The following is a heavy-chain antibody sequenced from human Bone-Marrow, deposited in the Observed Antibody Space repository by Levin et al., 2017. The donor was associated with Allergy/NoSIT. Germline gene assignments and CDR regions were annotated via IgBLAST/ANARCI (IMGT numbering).Heavy chain of an antibody. CDR3: ARDPYDSSGYNYHYYGMDV. Sequence: KISCKVSAGTFSRHAISWVRQAPGQGLEWMGGIIPIFGTANYAQKFQGRVTITADESTSTAYMEVSSLTSEDTAVYYCARDPYDSSGYNYHYYGMDVWGQGTTVTVSS. D-gene: IGHD3-22*01. CDR2: IIPIFGTA. J-gene: IGHJ6*02. CDR1: AGTFSRHA. V-gene: IGHV1-69*01.